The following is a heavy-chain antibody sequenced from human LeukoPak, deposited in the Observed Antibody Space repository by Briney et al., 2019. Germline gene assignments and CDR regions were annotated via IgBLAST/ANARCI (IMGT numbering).Heavy chain of an antibody. Sequence: SETLSLTCTVSGGSISSYYWSWIRQPPGKGLEWIGYIYYSGSTNYNPSLKSRVTISVDTSKDQFSLKLSSVTAADTAVYYCAGGAIEEPPWFDPWGQGTLVTVSS. CDR1: GGSISSYY. V-gene: IGHV4-59*01. CDR3: AGGAIEEPPWFDP. CDR2: IYYSGST. D-gene: IGHD1-26*01. J-gene: IGHJ5*02.